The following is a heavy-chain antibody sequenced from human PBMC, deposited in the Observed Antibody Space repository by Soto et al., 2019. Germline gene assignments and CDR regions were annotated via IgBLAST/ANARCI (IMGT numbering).Heavy chain of an antibody. CDR1: GGTFSSYA. Sequence: ASVKVSCKDSGGTFSSYAISWVRPAPGQGLEWMGGIIPIFGTANYAQKFQGRVTITADESTSTAYMELSSLRSEDTAVYYCARDMAARGDAFDIWGQGTMVTVS. CDR3: ARDMAARGDAFDI. J-gene: IGHJ3*02. D-gene: IGHD6-6*01. V-gene: IGHV1-69*13. CDR2: IIPIFGTA.